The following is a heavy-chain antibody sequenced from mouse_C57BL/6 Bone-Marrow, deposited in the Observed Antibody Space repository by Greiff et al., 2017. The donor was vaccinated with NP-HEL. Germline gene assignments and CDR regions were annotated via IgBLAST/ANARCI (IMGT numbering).Heavy chain of an antibody. V-gene: IGHV14-3*01. CDR2: IDPANGNT. CDR1: GFNIKNTY. J-gene: IGHJ2*01. CDR3: ARLLLRGYYFDY. D-gene: IGHD1-1*01. Sequence: EVQLQQSVAELVRPGASVKLSCTVSGFNIKNTYMHWVKQRPEQGLEWIGRIDPANGNTKYAPKFQGQATITADTYANTAYLQLSSLTSEDTAIYYCARLLLRGYYFDYWGQGTTLTVSS.